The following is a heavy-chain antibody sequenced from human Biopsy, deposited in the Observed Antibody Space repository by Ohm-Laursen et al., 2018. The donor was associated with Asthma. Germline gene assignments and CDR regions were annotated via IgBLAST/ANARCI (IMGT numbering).Heavy chain of an antibody. V-gene: IGHV3-11*01. CDR1: GFTFRDYY. Sequence: GSLRLSCAVSGFTFRDYYMTWIRQAPGKGLEWVAYISSRGSNIFYADSVKGRFTISRDNAKKSLFLEMNSLTVEDTAVYFCARGYSTSWYFGYWGQGTLVTVSS. J-gene: IGHJ4*02. CDR3: ARGYSTSWYFGY. CDR2: ISSRGSNI. D-gene: IGHD6-13*01.